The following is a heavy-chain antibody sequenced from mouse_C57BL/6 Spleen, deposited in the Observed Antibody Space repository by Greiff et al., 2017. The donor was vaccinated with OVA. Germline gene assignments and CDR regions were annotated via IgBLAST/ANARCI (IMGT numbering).Heavy chain of an antibody. D-gene: IGHD4-1*02. J-gene: IGHJ1*03. V-gene: IGHV1-80*01. CDR2: IYPGDGDT. CDR1: GYAFSSYW. Sequence: QVQLQQSGAELVKPGASVKISCKASGYAFSSYWMNWVKQRTGKGLEWIGQIYPGDGDTNYNGKFKGKATLTADKSSSTAYMQLSSLTSEDSAVYFCARSQLGPWYFDVWGTGTTVTVSS. CDR3: ARSQLGPWYFDV.